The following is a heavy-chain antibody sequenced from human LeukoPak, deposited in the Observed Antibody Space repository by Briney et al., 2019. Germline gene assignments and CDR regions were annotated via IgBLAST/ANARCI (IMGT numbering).Heavy chain of an antibody. J-gene: IGHJ3*02. CDR2: ISSSSSYI. CDR3: AREGLTKLGWPSVGAFDI. CDR1: GFNFISYS. V-gene: IGHV3-21*01. D-gene: IGHD2-15*01. Sequence: GGSLRLSCEASGFNFISYSMNWVRQAPGKGLEWVSSISSSSSYIYYADSVKGRFTISRDNAKNSLYLQMNSLRAEDTAVYYCAREGLTKLGWPSVGAFDIWGQGTMVTVSS.